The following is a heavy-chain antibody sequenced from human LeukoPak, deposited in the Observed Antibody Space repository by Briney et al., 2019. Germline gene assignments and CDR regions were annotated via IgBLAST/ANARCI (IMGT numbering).Heavy chain of an antibody. CDR1: GYTFTEYY. Sequence: ASVKVSCKASGYTFTEYYMHWVRQAPGQGLEWMGRINPNSGGTNYAQKFQGRVTMTRDMSISTAYMELSRLRSDDTAVYYCASLPTYYYDSSGYYTDYWGQGTLVTVSS. CDR3: ASLPTYYYDSSGYYTDY. V-gene: IGHV1-2*06. J-gene: IGHJ4*02. D-gene: IGHD3-22*01. CDR2: INPNSGGT.